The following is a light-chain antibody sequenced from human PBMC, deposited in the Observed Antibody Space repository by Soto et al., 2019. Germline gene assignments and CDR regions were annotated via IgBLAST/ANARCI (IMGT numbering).Light chain of an antibody. Sequence: IEMKQSPATLSLAPGERVTLSCRASESFSTNLAWNQQKAGQAPRLLIYGASTRATGIRGRFSGSGSGTEFTLTIRSLESEDFAVYYCQQYYTWPSFGQGTRLEI. CDR1: ESFSTN. CDR2: GAS. CDR3: QQYYTWPS. J-gene: IGKJ5*01. V-gene: IGKV3-15*01.